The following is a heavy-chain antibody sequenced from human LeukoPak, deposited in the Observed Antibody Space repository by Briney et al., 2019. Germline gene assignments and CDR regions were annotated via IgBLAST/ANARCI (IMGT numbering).Heavy chain of an antibody. D-gene: IGHD5-18*01. CDR3: ATSSYGLY. V-gene: IGHV3-21*01. CDR1: GFTFSSYD. J-gene: IGHJ4*02. Sequence: PGGSLRLSCAASGFTFSSYDMKWVRQAPGKGLEWVSSISSSSSFIYYADSVKGRFTISRDNAKNSLYLQMNSLRAEDTAVYYCATSSYGLYWGPGTLVTVSS. CDR2: ISSSSSFI.